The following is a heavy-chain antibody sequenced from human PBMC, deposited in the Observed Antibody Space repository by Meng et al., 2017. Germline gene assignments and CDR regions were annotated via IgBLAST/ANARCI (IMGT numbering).Heavy chain of an antibody. Sequence: EVELVEAGGGFIQPAGSLGLFCAASGFTVRSNYMSWVRQAPGKGLEWVSVIYSGGSTYYADSVKGRFTISRDNSKNTLYLQMNSLRAEDTAVYYCARGGSYYSYWGQGTLVTVSS. CDR3: ARGGSYYSY. CDR2: IYSGGST. D-gene: IGHD1-26*01. J-gene: IGHJ4*02. CDR1: GFTVRSNY. V-gene: IGHV3-53*01.